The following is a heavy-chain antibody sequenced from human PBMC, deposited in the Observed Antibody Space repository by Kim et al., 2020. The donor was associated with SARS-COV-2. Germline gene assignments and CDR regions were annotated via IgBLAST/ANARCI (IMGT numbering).Heavy chain of an antibody. V-gene: IGHV4-4*02. Sequence: SETLSLTCGVSGDSINSSSWWVWVRQPPGKTLEGVGEIFHSGSTNVNPSLKSRVNISLDKSKNQFSLKLRSVTVADTAVYYCARGSVITFAAGSSFDIWGQGTLVTVSS. J-gene: IGHJ3*02. CDR3: ARGSVITFAAGSSFDI. CDR2: IFHSGST. D-gene: IGHD2-21*01. CDR1: GDSINSSSW.